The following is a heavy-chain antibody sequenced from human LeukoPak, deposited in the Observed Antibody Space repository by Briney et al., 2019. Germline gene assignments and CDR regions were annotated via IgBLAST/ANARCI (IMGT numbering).Heavy chain of an antibody. CDR1: GGSISSSNW. CDR3: TRAPRKAWFDP. Sequence: PSGTLSLTCAVSGGSISSSNWWSWVRQPPGKGLEWIGYTSYSGNTNYNPSLKSRVTMSVDTSRKQFSLRLTSVTAADTAVYYCTRAPRKAWFDPWGQGTLVTVSS. J-gene: IGHJ5*02. V-gene: IGHV4-4*02. D-gene: IGHD1-14*01. CDR2: TSYSGNT.